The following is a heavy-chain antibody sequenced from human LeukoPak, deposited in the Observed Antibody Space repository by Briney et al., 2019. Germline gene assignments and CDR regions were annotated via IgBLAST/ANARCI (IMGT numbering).Heavy chain of an antibody. Sequence: GGSMRLSCAASGFTFSSYAMNWVRQAPGKGLEWVSAVRGSDAGTSYADSVKGRFTISRDNSKNTLYLQMNSLRAEDTAVYYCAKNRGGSYYSGSDYWGQGTLVTVSS. D-gene: IGHD1-26*01. J-gene: IGHJ4*02. CDR3: AKNRGGSYYSGSDY. V-gene: IGHV3-23*01. CDR2: VRGSDAGT. CDR1: GFTFSSYA.